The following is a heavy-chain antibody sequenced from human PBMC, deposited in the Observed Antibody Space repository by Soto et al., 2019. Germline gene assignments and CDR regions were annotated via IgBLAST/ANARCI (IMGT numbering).Heavy chain of an antibody. CDR2: ITDDGSRT. CDR1: GFTFSNYW. Sequence: EVQLVESGGALVQPGGSLRLSCAASGFTFSNYWMHWVRQAPGKGLVWVSYITDDGSRTNYADSVKGRFTISRDNAKNTVYLQMNSLRAEDTAVYYCARDKSGPVDYWGQGTVVTVSS. J-gene: IGHJ4*02. D-gene: IGHD5-12*01. V-gene: IGHV3-74*01. CDR3: ARDKSGPVDY.